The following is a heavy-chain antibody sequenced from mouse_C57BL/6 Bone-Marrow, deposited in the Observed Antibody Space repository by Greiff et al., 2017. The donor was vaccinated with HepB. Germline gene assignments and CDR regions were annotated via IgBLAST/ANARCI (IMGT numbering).Heavy chain of an antibody. V-gene: IGHV1-59*01. CDR1: GYTFTSYW. Sequence: QVQLQQPGAELVRPGTSVKLSCKASGYTFTSYWMHWVKQRPGQGLEWIGVIDPSDSYTNYNQKFKGKATLTVDKSSSTAYMQLSSLTSEDSAVYYCAILITRAMDYWGQGTSVTVSS. J-gene: IGHJ4*01. CDR2: IDPSDSYT. CDR3: AILITRAMDY. D-gene: IGHD1-1*01.